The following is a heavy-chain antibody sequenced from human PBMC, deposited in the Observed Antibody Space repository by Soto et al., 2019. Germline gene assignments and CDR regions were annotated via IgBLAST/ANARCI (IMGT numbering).Heavy chain of an antibody. CDR1: KFTFSRYW. Sequence: EVQLVESGGGLVQPGGSLRLSCAASKFTFSRYWMHWVRQTPGKGLMWVSRINTDGSRTTYADSVKGRFTISRDNAKNTVFLDMNGLRAEDTAVYYCARVASGSYDWFDPWGQGTLVTVSS. V-gene: IGHV3-74*03. CDR3: ARVASGSYDWFDP. J-gene: IGHJ5*02. CDR2: INTDGSRT. D-gene: IGHD1-26*01.